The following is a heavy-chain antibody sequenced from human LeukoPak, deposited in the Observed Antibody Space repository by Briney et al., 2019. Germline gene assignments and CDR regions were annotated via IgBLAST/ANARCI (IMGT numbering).Heavy chain of an antibody. CDR2: IKQDGSEK. V-gene: IGHV3-7*01. Sequence: GGSLRLSCAASGFTFSSYWMSWVRQAPGKGLEWVANIKQDGSEKYYVDSVKGRFTISRDNAKNSLYLQMNSLRAEDTAVYYCARATDPGYYYGSGSFHLDYWGQGTLVTVSS. CDR1: GFTFSSYW. J-gene: IGHJ4*02. CDR3: ARATDPGYYYGSGSFHLDY. D-gene: IGHD3-10*01.